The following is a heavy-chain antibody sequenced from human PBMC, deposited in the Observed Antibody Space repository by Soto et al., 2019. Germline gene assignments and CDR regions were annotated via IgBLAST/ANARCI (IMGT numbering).Heavy chain of an antibody. CDR1: GGSFSGYY. Sequence: QVQLQQWGAGLLKPSETLSLTCAAYGGSFSGYYWSWIRQPPGKGLEWIGEINHSGSTNYNPSLKSRVTISVDTSKNQFSLKLSYVTAADTAVYYCWRGRVRVDYWGQGTLVTVSS. J-gene: IGHJ4*02. CDR2: INHSGST. V-gene: IGHV4-34*01. CDR3: WRGRVRVDY.